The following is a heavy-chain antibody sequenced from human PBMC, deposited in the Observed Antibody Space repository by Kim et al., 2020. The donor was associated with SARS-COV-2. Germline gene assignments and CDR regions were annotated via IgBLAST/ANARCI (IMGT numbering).Heavy chain of an antibody. CDR3: ASVRGYSYGYSY. J-gene: IGHJ4*02. Sequence: NYSPSFQGHVTISADKSISTAYLQWSSLKASDTAMYYCASVRGYSYGYSYWGQGTLVTVSS. D-gene: IGHD5-18*01. V-gene: IGHV5-10-1*01.